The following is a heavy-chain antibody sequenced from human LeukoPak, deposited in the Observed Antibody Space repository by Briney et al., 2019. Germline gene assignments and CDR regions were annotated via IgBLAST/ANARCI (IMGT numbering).Heavy chain of an antibody. CDR2: IYYTGTT. CDR3: AREGWGYYFDF. J-gene: IGHJ4*02. V-gene: IGHV4-59*01. CDR1: GGSISSYY. D-gene: IGHD7-27*01. Sequence: TPSETLSLTCTASGGSISSYYWSWIRQPPGKGLEWIGYIYYTGTTNYNPSLKSRLTISVDTSKNQFSLNLSSVTSADTAVYYCAREGWGYYFDFWGQGTLVTVSS.